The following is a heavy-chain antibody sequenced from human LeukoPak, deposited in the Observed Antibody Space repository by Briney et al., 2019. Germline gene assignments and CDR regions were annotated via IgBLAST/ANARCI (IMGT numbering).Heavy chain of an antibody. J-gene: IGHJ6*02. CDR1: GFTFSSYG. V-gene: IGHV3-33*01. CDR2: IWYDGSNK. Sequence: GGSLRLSCAASGFTFSSYGMHWVRQAPGKGLEWVAVIWYDGSNKYYADSVKGRFTISRDNSKNTLYLQMNSLRAEDTAVYYCARDVRVEARFGAAVGMDVWGQGTTVTVSS. D-gene: IGHD1-26*01. CDR3: ARDVRVEARFGAAVGMDV.